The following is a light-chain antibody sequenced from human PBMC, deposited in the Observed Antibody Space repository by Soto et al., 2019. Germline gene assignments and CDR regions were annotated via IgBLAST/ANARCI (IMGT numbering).Light chain of an antibody. CDR1: SSDVGGYDY. Sequence: QSVLTQPASVSGSPGQSITISCTGSSSDVGGYDYVSWYQQHPGKVPKLMIYEVRSRPSGVSNRFSGSKSGNTASLTISGLQAEDEADYYCSSYTRSSTEVFGTGTKLTVL. CDR2: EVR. V-gene: IGLV2-14*01. CDR3: SSYTRSSTEV. J-gene: IGLJ1*01.